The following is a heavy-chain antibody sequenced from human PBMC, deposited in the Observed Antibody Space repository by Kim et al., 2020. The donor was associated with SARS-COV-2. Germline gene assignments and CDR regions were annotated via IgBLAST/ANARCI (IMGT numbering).Heavy chain of an antibody. J-gene: IGHJ5*02. D-gene: IGHD3-10*01. Sequence: SVKVSCKASGGTFSSYAISWVRQAPGQGLEWMGGIIPIFGTTNYAQKFQGRVTITADESTSTAYMELSSLRSEDTAVYYCARVRDYYGSGGYWWFGFDPWGQGTLVTVSS. CDR2: IIPIFGTT. CDR1: GGTFSSYA. V-gene: IGHV1-69*13. CDR3: ARVRDYYGSGGYWWFGFDP.